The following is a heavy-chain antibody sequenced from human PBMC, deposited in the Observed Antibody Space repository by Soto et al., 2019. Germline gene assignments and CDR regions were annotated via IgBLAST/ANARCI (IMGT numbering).Heavy chain of an antibody. CDR2: ISAHNGNT. CDR3: ARGRYGDS. CDR1: GYGFTTYG. J-gene: IGHJ4*02. V-gene: IGHV1-18*01. Sequence: QVHLVQSGAEVKKPGASVKVSCKGSGYGFTTYGINWVRQAPGQGLEWMAWISAHNGNTNYAQKLPGRGPVTRDTSTCTAYMELRTLRAADTDVDYCARGRYGDSWGQGALVTVSS. D-gene: IGHD1-1*01.